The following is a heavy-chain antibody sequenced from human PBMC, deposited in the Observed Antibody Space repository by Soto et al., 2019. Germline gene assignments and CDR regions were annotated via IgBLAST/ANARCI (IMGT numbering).Heavy chain of an antibody. CDR3: AKPSDSSSSSYYYGMDV. V-gene: IGHV1-69*13. CDR2: IIPIFGTA. CDR1: GGAFSSYA. D-gene: IGHD6-6*01. J-gene: IGHJ6*02. Sequence: ASVKVSCKASGGAFSSYAISWVRQAPGQGLEWMGGIIPIFGTANYAQKFQGRVTITADESTSTAYMELSSLRSEDTAVYYCAKPSDSSSSSYYYGMDVWGRGTTVTVSS.